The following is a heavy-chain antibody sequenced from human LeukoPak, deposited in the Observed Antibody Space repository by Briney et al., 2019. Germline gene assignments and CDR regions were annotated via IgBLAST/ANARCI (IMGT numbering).Heavy chain of an antibody. CDR1: GYTFTSYG. CDR3: ARYVYGSGSYYTPFDY. CDR2: ISAYNGNT. Sequence: ASVKVSCKASGYTFTSYGISWVRQAPGQGLEWMGWISAYNGNTNYAQKLQGRVTMTTDTSTSTAYMELRSLRSDDTAVYYCARYVYGSGSYYTPFDYWGQGTLVTVSS. D-gene: IGHD3-10*01. V-gene: IGHV1-18*01. J-gene: IGHJ4*02.